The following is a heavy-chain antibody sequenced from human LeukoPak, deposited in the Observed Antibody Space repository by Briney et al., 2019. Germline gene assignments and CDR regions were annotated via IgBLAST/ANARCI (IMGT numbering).Heavy chain of an antibody. D-gene: IGHD5-18*01. CDR2: IWYDGSNK. J-gene: IGHJ4*02. CDR3: ARDTAMANFYY. Sequence: GGSLRLSCAASGFTFSSYGMNWVRQAPGKGLEWVAVIWYDGSNKYYADSVKGRFTISRDNSKNTLYLQMNSLRAEDTAVYYCARDTAMANFYYWGQGTLVTVSS. CDR1: GFTFSSYG. V-gene: IGHV3-33*01.